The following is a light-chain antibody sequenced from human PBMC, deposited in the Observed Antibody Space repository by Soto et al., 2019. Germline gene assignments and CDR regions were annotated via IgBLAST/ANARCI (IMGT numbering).Light chain of an antibody. CDR1: QSISSW. CDR3: QQANSFPRT. CDR2: AAS. J-gene: IGKJ1*01. V-gene: IGKV1-12*01. Sequence: IHMTLSASTLSASVGHRVTLTCRASQSISSWLAWYQQKPGKAPKLLIYAASSLQSGVPSRFSGSGYGTDFNLTISSLQPEDFATYYCQQANSFPRTFGQGTKVDIK.